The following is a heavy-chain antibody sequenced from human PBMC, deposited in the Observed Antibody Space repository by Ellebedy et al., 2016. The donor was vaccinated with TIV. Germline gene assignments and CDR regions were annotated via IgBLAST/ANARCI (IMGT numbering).Heavy chain of an antibody. CDR2: IYYSGST. V-gene: IGHV4-39*01. D-gene: IGHD6-19*01. CDR1: GGSISSSSYY. Sequence: MPGGSLRLSCTVSGGSISSSSYYWGWIRQPPGKGLEWIGSIYYSGSTYYNPSLKSRVTISVDTSKNQFSLKLSSVTAADTAVYYCARCVWSHYSSGHIDYWGQGTLVTVSS. J-gene: IGHJ4*02. CDR3: ARCVWSHYSSGHIDY.